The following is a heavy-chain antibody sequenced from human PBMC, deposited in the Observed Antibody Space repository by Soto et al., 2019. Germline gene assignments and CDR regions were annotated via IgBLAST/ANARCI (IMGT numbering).Heavy chain of an antibody. D-gene: IGHD6-19*01. CDR3: VKDYSNGWFQDY. CDR1: GFPLKNYA. CDR2: STYIGGSP. J-gene: IGHJ4*02. Sequence: PGGSLRLSCSASGFPLKNYAMHWVRQSPGKGLEQVSVSTYIGGSPYYAGSVKGRFTISRDNSKNTLYLQMSSLRPEDTGVYFCVKDYSNGWFQDYWGQGTLVTVSS. V-gene: IGHV3-64D*06.